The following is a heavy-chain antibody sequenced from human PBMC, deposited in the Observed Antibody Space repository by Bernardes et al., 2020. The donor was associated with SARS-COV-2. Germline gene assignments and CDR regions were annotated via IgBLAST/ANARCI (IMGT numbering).Heavy chain of an antibody. CDR2: TSAYNGNT. V-gene: IGHV1-18*01. CDR1: GYTFTSYG. CDR3: ARVFPTDRYCSGGSCYSPWGYYYGMDV. J-gene: IGHJ6*02. Sequence: ASVKVSCKASGYTFTSYGISWVRQAPGQGLEWMGWTSAYNGNTNYAQKLQGRVTMTTDTSTSTAYMELRSLRSDDTAVYYCARVFPTDRYCSGGSCYSPWGYYYGMDVWGQGTTVTVSS. D-gene: IGHD2-15*01.